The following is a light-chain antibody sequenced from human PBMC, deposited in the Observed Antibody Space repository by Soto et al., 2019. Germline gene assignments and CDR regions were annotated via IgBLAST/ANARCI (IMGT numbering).Light chain of an antibody. CDR2: GAS. CDR1: QSVGSN. J-gene: IGKJ3*01. Sequence: EGVMTQSPATLSVSPGERATHSCRASQSVGSNLAWYQQKPGQAPRLLIFGASSRATGVPARFSGSGSGTEFTLTINSLQSEDFAVYFCQQYDNLPLTFGPGTKVDIK. CDR3: QQYDNLPLT. V-gene: IGKV3-15*01.